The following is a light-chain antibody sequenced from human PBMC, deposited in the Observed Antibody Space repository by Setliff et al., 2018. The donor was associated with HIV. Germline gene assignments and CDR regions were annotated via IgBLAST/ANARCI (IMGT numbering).Light chain of an antibody. V-gene: IGLV3-1*01. Sequence: SYELTQPPSVSVSPGQTASITCSGDKLGDKYACWYQQKPGQSPVLVIYQDSKRPSGIPERFSGSNSGNTATLTISGTQAMDGADYYCQAWDSSHYVFGTGTKV. CDR3: QAWDSSHYV. CDR2: QDS. CDR1: KLGDKY. J-gene: IGLJ1*01.